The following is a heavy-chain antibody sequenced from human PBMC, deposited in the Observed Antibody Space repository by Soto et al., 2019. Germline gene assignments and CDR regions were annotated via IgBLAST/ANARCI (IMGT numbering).Heavy chain of an antibody. D-gene: IGHD5-12*01. CDR1: GGTFSSYA. CDR3: ADGYNSEHFDY. V-gene: IGHV1-69*13. J-gene: IGHJ4*02. CDR2: IIPIFGTA. Sequence: GASVKVSCKASGGTFSSYAISWVRQAPGQGLEWMGGIIPIFGTANYAQKFQGRVTITADESTSTAYMELSSLRSEDTAVYYCADGYNSEHFDYWGQGTLVTSPQ.